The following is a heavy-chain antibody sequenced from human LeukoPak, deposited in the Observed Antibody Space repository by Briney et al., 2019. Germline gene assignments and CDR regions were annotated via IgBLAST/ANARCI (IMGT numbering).Heavy chain of an antibody. V-gene: IGHV3-7*05. CDR1: GFTFSSYW. J-gene: IGHJ4*02. CDR3: TRTYYYDNSGYRDS. Sequence: GGSLRLSCAASGFTFSSYWMSCVRQAPGKGLEWVANIKPDGSERYHVDSVKGRFTISRDNAKNSLYLQMNSLRAEDTAIYYCTRTYYYDNSGYRDSWGQGTLVTVSS. D-gene: IGHD3-22*01. CDR2: IKPDGSER.